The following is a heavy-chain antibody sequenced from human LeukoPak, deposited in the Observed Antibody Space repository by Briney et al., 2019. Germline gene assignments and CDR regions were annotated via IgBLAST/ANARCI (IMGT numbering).Heavy chain of an antibody. Sequence: ASVNASCMASRYTFTGYYMHGVRQPPGQGLEGMGWINPNSGGTNYAQKCQGRVTMTRDTSISTAYMELSRLRSDDTAVYYCARDQSLDCSSTSCYNYYYYGMDGWGQGTTVTVSS. J-gene: IGHJ6*02. V-gene: IGHV1-2*02. D-gene: IGHD2-2*02. CDR3: ARDQSLDCSSTSCYNYYYYGMDG. CDR1: RYTFTGYY. CDR2: INPNSGGT.